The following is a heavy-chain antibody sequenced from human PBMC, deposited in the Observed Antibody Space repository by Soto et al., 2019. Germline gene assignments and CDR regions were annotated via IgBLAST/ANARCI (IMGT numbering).Heavy chain of an antibody. CDR1: GFTFSSSW. CDR2: INSDGSST. V-gene: IGHV3-74*01. CDR3: VRTSLVVAAATREDY. D-gene: IGHD2-15*01. Sequence: EVQLVESGGGLVQPGGPLRLSCEASGFTFSSSWMHWVRQAPGKGLVWVSRINSDGSSTSYVDSVKGRFTISRDNAKNTLYLQMNSLRAEDTAVYYCVRTSLVVAAATREDYWGQGTLVTVSS. J-gene: IGHJ4*02.